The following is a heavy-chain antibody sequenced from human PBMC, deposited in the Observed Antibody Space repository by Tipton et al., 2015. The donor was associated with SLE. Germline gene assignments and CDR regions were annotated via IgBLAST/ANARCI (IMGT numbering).Heavy chain of an antibody. Sequence: TLSLTCAVYGGSFSGYYWSWIRQPPGKGLEWIGEINHSGSTNYNPSLKSRVTISVDTSKNQFSLELSSVTAADTAVYYCARVTIFGVVASFDYWGQGTLVTVSS. CDR3: ARVTIFGVVASFDY. D-gene: IGHD3-3*01. CDR1: GGSFSGYY. V-gene: IGHV4-34*01. CDR2: INHSGST. J-gene: IGHJ4*02.